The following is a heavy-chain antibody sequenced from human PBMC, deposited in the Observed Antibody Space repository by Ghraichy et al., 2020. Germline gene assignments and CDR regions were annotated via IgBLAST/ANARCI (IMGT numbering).Heavy chain of an antibody. V-gene: IGHV3-30*18. CDR3: AKGGPDLYDY. Sequence: GGSLRLSCAASGFTFSSYGMHWVRQAPGKGLEWVAVISYDGSNKYYADSVKGRFTISRDNSKNTLYLQMNSLRAEDTAVYYCAKGGPDLYDYWGQGTLVTVSS. D-gene: IGHD3-16*01. CDR1: GFTFSSYG. CDR2: ISYDGSNK. J-gene: IGHJ4*02.